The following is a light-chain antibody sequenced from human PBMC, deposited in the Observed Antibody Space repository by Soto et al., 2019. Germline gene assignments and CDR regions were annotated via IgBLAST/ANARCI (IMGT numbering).Light chain of an antibody. CDR1: QSVGTK. V-gene: IGKV3-15*01. J-gene: IGKJ4*01. CDR2: GAS. CDR3: QSYNSGPFT. Sequence: IVMTQSPATLSVSPGERANLSCRASQSVGTKLAWYQQTPGQAPRLLIYGASNRATGVPARISGSVSGTEFTLAISSLRPEDVATYYCQSYNSGPFTFGGGTKVEVK.